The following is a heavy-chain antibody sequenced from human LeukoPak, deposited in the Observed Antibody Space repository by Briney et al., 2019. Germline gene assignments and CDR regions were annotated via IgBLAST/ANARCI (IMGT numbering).Heavy chain of an antibody. CDR2: IYHSGGT. Sequence: SETLSLTCTVSGYSISSGYYWGWIRQPPGKGLEWIGSIYHSGGTYYNPSLKSRVTISVDTSKNQFSLKLSSVTAADTAVYYCARVRSGSFDYWGQGTLVTVSS. CDR3: ARVRSGSFDY. CDR1: GYSISSGYY. V-gene: IGHV4-38-2*02. J-gene: IGHJ4*02. D-gene: IGHD1-26*01.